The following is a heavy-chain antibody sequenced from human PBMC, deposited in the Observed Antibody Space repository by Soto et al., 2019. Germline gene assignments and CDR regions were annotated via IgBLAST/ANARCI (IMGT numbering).Heavy chain of an antibody. D-gene: IGHD1-26*01. J-gene: IGHJ4*02. Sequence: PSETLSLTCTVSGGSVSSGSYYWSWIRQPPGKGLEWIGYIYYSGSTNYNPSLKSRVTISVDTSKNQFSLKLSSVTAADTAVYYCARGGLGSLDYWGQGTLVTVS. CDR2: IYYSGST. V-gene: IGHV4-61*01. CDR1: GGSVSSGSYY. CDR3: ARGGLGSLDY.